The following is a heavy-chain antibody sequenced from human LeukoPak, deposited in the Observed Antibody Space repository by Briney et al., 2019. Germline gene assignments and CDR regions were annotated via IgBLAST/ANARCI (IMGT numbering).Heavy chain of an antibody. D-gene: IGHD2-21*02. Sequence: SETLSLTCTVSGGSISSYYWSWIRQPPGKGLEWIGYIYYSGCTNYNPSLKSRVTISVDTSKNQFSLKLSSVTAADTAVYYCARAPHIVVVTAIGSRYGMDVWGQGTTVTVSS. CDR2: IYYSGCT. J-gene: IGHJ6*02. CDR3: ARAPHIVVVTAIGSRYGMDV. CDR1: GGSISSYY. V-gene: IGHV4-59*01.